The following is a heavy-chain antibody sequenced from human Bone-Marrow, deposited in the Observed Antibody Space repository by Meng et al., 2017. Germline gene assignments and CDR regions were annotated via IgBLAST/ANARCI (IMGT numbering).Heavy chain of an antibody. CDR1: GYSFTSYW. CDR2: IYPGDSDT. V-gene: IGHV5-51*01. J-gene: IGHJ6*02. D-gene: IGHD5-18*01. Sequence: GESLKISCKGSGYSFTSYWIGWVRQTPGKGLEWMGIIYPGDSDTRYSPSFQGQVTISADKSISTAYLQWSSLKAADTAMYYCARGGDSYGSSYYYYYGMDVWGQGTTVTVSS. CDR3: ARGGDSYGSSYYYYYGMDV.